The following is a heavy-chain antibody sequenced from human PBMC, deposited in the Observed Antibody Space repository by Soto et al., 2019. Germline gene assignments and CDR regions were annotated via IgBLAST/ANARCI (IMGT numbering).Heavy chain of an antibody. Sequence: PXATRSRTGAVDGGSVRDYYWIRIRQPPGKGLEWIGEINHSGSTNYNPSLKSRVTISVDTSKNQFSLKLSSVTGAAAAVYYCARGSIAARRMGYYYYGMDVWGQGTTVTVS. CDR1: GGSVRDYY. D-gene: IGHD6-6*01. J-gene: IGHJ6*02. CDR3: ARGSIAARRMGYYYYGMDV. CDR2: INHSGST. V-gene: IGHV4-34*01.